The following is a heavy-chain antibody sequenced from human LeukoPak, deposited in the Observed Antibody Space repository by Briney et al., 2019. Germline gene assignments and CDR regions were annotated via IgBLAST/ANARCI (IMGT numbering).Heavy chain of an antibody. J-gene: IGHJ6*02. V-gene: IGHV3-7*01. CDR1: GFTFSSYW. CDR2: IKQDGSEK. Sequence: GGSLRLSCAASGFTFSSYWMSWVRQAPGKGLEGVANIKQDGSEKYYVDSVKGRFTISRDNAKNSLYLQMNSLRAEDTAVYYCAREVYCSSTSCSIYYYYGMDVWDQGTTVTVSS. CDR3: AREVYCSSTSCSIYYYYGMDV. D-gene: IGHD2-2*01.